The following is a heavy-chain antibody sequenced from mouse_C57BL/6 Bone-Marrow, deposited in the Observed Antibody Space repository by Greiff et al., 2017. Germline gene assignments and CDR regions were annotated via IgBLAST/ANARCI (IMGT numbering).Heavy chain of an antibody. CDR3: TPTVVAKGGY. Sequence: EVKLMESGAELVRPGASVKLSCTASGFNIKDDYMHWVKQRPEQGLEWIGWIDPVNGDTEYASKFQGKATITADTSSNTAYLQLSSLTSEDTAVYYCTPTVVAKGGYWGQGTTLTVSS. J-gene: IGHJ2*01. V-gene: IGHV14-4*01. D-gene: IGHD1-1*01. CDR2: IDPVNGDT. CDR1: GFNIKDDY.